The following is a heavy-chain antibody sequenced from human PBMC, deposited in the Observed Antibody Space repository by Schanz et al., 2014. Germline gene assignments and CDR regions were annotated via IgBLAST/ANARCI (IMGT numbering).Heavy chain of an antibody. CDR1: GFTFSSYG. CDR3: AKVRYSSGWRGDYFDE. CDR2: ISASGGDT. Sequence: EVQLVQSGGGLVQPGGSLRLSCAASGFTFSSYGMHWVRQAPGKGLEWLSVISASGGDTYYADSVKGRFTISRDNSKNTLYLQMNSLRAEDTAVYYCAKVRYSSGWRGDYFDEWGQGTLVTVAS. V-gene: IGHV3-23*04. D-gene: IGHD6-25*01. J-gene: IGHJ4*02.